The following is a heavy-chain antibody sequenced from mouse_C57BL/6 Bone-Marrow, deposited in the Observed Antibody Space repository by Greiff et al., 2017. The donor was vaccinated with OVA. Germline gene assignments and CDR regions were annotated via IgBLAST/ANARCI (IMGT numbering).Heavy chain of an antibody. Sequence: QVQLQQSGAELARPGASVKLSCKASGYTFTSYGISWVKQRTGQGLEWIGEIYPRSGNTYYNEKFKGKATLTADKSSSTAYMELRSLTSEDSAVYFCARERLGITTVVERYFDVWGTGTTVTVSS. CDR1: GYTFTSYG. J-gene: IGHJ1*03. D-gene: IGHD1-1*01. CDR3: ARERLGITTVVERYFDV. CDR2: IYPRSGNT. V-gene: IGHV1-81*01.